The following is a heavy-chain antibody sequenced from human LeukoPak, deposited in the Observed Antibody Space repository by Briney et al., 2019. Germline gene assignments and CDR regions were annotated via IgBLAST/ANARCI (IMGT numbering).Heavy chain of an antibody. Sequence: GESLKISCKGSGYSFTSYWIGWVRQMPGKGLEWMGIIYPGDSDTRYSPSFQGQVTISADKSINTAYLQWSSLKASDTAMHYCARRAGSYYESSGYYYFDYWGQGTLVTVSS. CDR3: ARRAGSYYESSGYYYFDY. CDR2: IYPGDSDT. V-gene: IGHV5-51*01. D-gene: IGHD3-22*01. J-gene: IGHJ4*02. CDR1: GYSFTSYW.